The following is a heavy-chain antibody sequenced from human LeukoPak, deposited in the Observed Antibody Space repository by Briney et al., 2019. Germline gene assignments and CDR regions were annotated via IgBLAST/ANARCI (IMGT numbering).Heavy chain of an antibody. J-gene: IGHJ4*02. CDR1: GFTFSSYW. D-gene: IGHD4-23*01. Sequence: GGSLRLSCAASGFTFSSYWMSWVRQAPGKGLEWVSSISNSGTYIYYADSVKGRFTISRDNAKNSLYLQMNSLRVEDTAVYYCARDTAVSDFDYWGRGTLVTVSS. CDR2: ISNSGTYI. V-gene: IGHV3-21*06. CDR3: ARDTAVSDFDY.